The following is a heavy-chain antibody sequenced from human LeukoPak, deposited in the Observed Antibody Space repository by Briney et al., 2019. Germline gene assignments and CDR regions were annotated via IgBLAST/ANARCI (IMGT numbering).Heavy chain of an antibody. Sequence: PGGSLRLSCAASGFTFSSYWMHWVRQAPGKGLEWVSRVNGHGTTITYADSVKGRFTISRENAKNTLYLQMNSLTAEDTAVYYCVRDLILMWTPGGDFDHWGQGTLVTVSS. J-gene: IGHJ4*02. CDR1: GFTFSSYW. V-gene: IGHV3-74*01. CDR2: VNGHGTTI. CDR3: VRDLILMWTPGGDFDH. D-gene: IGHD3/OR15-3a*01.